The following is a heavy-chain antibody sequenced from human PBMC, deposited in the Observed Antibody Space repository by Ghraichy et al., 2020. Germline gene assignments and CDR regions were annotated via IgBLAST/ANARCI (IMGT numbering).Heavy chain of an antibody. V-gene: IGHV3-23*01. D-gene: IGHD6-13*01. CDR2: ITGSGTNT. CDR1: GFTFINYG. CDR3: ARLRGPKIPAAEDF. J-gene: IGHJ4*02. Sequence: RGSLRLSCAASGFTFINYGMTWVRQAPGKGLEWVSTITGSGTNTYYADSVKGRFTISRDNSKNTLNLQMNSLRAEDTAIYYCARLRGPKIPAAEDFWGQGTLVTVSS.